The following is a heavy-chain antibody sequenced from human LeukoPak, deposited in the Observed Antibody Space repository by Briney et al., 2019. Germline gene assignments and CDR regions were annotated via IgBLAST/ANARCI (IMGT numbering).Heavy chain of an antibody. CDR2: INHSGST. CDR1: GGSFSGYY. J-gene: IGHJ4*02. Sequence: SETLSLTCAVYGGSFSGYYWSWIRQPPGKGLEWIGEINHSGSTNYNPSLKSRVTISVDTSKNQFSQKLSSVTAADTAVYYCATRSITSSYWGQGTLVTVSS. V-gene: IGHV4-34*01. D-gene: IGHD3-10*01. CDR3: ATRSITSSY.